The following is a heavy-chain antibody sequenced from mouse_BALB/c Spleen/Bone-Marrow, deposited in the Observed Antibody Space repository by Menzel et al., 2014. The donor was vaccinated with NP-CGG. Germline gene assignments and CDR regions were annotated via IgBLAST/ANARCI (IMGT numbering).Heavy chain of an antibody. CDR2: INPGSGGT. Sequence: QVQLKQSGAELVRPGTSVKVSCKASGYAFTNYLIEWVEQRPGQSLEWIGVINPGSGGTNYNEKFKGKATLTADKSSSTAYMQLSSLTSDDSAVYFCARDGDYDEGYAMDYWGQGTSVTVSS. CDR3: ARDGDYDEGYAMDY. J-gene: IGHJ4*01. V-gene: IGHV1-54*01. CDR1: GYAFTNYL. D-gene: IGHD2-4*01.